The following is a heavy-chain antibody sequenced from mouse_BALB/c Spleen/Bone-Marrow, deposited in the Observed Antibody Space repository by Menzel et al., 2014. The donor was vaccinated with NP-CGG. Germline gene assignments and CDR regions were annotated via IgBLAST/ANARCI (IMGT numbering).Heavy chain of an antibody. Sequence: QVQLQQSGPELVKPGASVKISCKASGYAFSSSWMNWVKQRPGQGLEWIGRIFPGDGDTYYKGKFKGKATLTADKSSSTAYMQLSSLTSVDSAVYFCARSDGYRAMDYWGQGTSVIVSS. J-gene: IGHJ4*01. CDR2: IFPGDGDT. V-gene: IGHV1-82*01. D-gene: IGHD2-3*01. CDR1: GYAFSSSW. CDR3: ARSDGYRAMDY.